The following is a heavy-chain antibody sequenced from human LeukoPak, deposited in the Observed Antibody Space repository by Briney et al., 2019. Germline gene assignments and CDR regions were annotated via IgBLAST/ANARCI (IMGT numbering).Heavy chain of an antibody. CDR3: ARSSRRYDFWSGYPLDY. J-gene: IGHJ4*02. Sequence: PGGSLRLSFAASGFTFSTYAMTWVRQAPGKGLEWVSAISGSGGNTYYADSVKGRFTISRDNSKNTLYLQMNGLRAEDTAVYYCARSSRRYDFWSGYPLDYWGQGTLVTVSS. D-gene: IGHD3-3*01. V-gene: IGHV3-23*01. CDR1: GFTFSTYA. CDR2: ISGSGGNT.